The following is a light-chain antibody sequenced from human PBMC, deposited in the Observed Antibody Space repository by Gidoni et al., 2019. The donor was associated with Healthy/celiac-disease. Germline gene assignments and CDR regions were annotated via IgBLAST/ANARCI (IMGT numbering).Light chain of an antibody. CDR2: WAS. Sequence: DIVMTQSPDSLAVSLGERATINCKSSQSVLYSSNNKNYLAWYQQKPGQPPKLRIYWASTRESGVPERFSGSGSGTDFTLTISSLQAEDVAVYYCQQYYSTPPTFGPGTKVDIK. CDR3: QQYYSTPPT. J-gene: IGKJ3*01. V-gene: IGKV4-1*01. CDR1: QSVLYSSNNKNY.